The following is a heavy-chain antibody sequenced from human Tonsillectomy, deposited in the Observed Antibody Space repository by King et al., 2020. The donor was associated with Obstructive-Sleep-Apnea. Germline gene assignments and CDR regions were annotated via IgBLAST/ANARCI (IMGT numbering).Heavy chain of an antibody. CDR1: GGSISSYY. V-gene: IGHV4-59*01. J-gene: IGHJ6*02. CDR2: IYYSGST. D-gene: IGHD6-13*01. Sequence: VQLQESGPGLVKPSETLSLTCTVSGGSISSYYWSWIRQPPGKGLEWIGYIYYSGSTNYNPSLKSRVTISVDTSKNQFSLKLSSVTAADTAVYYCARTYSGSPWDYFGMDVWGQGTTVTVSS. CDR3: ARTYSGSPWDYFGMDV.